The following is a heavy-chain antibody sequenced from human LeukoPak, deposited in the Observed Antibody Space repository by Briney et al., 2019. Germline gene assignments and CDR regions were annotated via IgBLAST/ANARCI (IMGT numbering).Heavy chain of an antibody. CDR2: IRSKANSYAT. D-gene: IGHD3-10*02. J-gene: IGHJ6*04. V-gene: IGHV3-73*01. Sequence: GGSLRLSCAASGFTFSGSAMHWVRQASGKGLEWVGRIRSKANSYATAYAASVKGRFTISRDDSKNTAYLQMNSLKTEDTAVYYCAELGTTMIGGVWGKGTTVTISS. CDR3: AELGTTMIGGV. CDR1: GFTFSGSA.